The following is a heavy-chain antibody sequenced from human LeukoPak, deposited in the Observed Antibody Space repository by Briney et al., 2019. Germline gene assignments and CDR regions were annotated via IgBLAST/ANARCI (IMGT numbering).Heavy chain of an antibody. CDR1: GFSFSDYY. CDR3: ARSSKVYYYDGGDYCPHYYFDS. D-gene: IGHD3-22*01. Sequence: AGGSLRLSCAASGFSFSDYYMSWIRQAPGKGLEWVSYISSIDSAKFYADSVRGRFTISRDNAKNSVYLQVNSLRVEDTAVYFCARSSKVYYYDGGDYCPHYYFDSWGQGTLVTVSS. CDR2: ISSIDSAK. V-gene: IGHV3-11*01. J-gene: IGHJ4*02.